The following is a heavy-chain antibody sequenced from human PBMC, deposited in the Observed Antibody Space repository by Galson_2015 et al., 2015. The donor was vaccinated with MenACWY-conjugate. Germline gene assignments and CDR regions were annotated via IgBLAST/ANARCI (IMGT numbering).Heavy chain of an antibody. Sequence: SVKVSCKASGYTINGHFLHWVRQAPGQGLEWMGRINPNSGGTNYAEKFQGRVTMTWDTSSSTSYMELSSDDTAIYFCARSRYNTGWAFDYWGQGTLVTVSS. CDR3: ARSRYNTGWAFDY. V-gene: IGHV1-2*06. D-gene: IGHD5-24*01. J-gene: IGHJ4*02. CDR1: GYTINGHF. CDR2: INPNSGGT.